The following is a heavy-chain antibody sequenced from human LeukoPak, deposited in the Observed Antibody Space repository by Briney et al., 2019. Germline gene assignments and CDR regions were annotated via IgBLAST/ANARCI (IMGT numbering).Heavy chain of an antibody. CDR1: GGSFSGYY. J-gene: IGHJ5*02. CDR3: ARGSYCSSTSCYRRSNWFDP. Sequence: PLETLSLTCAVYGGSFSGYYWSWIRQPPGKGLEWIGEINHSGSTNYNPSLKSRVTISVDTSKNQFSLKLSSVTAADTAVYYCARGSYCSSTSCYRRSNWFDPWGQGTLVTVSS. CDR2: INHSGST. D-gene: IGHD2-2*02. V-gene: IGHV4-34*01.